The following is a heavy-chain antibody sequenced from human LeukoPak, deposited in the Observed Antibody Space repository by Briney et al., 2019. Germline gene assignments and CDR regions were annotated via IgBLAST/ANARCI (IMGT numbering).Heavy chain of an antibody. CDR1: GGSISSGGYY. CDR3: ARTAGYYGSGSYFDY. D-gene: IGHD3-10*01. Sequence: SETLSLTCTVSGGSISSGGYYWSWIRQHPGKGLEWIGYIYYSGSTYYNPSLKSRVTVSVDTSKNQFSLKLSSVTAADTAVYYCARTAGYYGSGSYFDYWGQGTLVTVSS. CDR2: IYYSGST. V-gene: IGHV4-31*03. J-gene: IGHJ4*02.